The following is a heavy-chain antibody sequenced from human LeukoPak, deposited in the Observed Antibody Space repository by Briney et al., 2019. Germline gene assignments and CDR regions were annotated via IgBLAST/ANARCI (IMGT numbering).Heavy chain of an antibody. J-gene: IGHJ4*02. CDR2: ISITSKTI. D-gene: IGHD2-2*01. Sequence: GGSLKLSCTGSGFTFSSNDMSWVRQPPGKGLEWVSYISITSKTIKYADSVKGRFTISRDNAKNSLYLQMNSLRDEDTAVYYCARVRRYCSSTSCYHFDYWGQGTLVTVSS. CDR1: GFTFSSND. CDR3: ARVRRYCSSTSCYHFDY. V-gene: IGHV3-48*02.